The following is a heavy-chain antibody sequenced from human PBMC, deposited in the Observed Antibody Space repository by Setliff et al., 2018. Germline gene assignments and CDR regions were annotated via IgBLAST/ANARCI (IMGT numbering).Heavy chain of an antibody. Sequence: SVKVSCKASGYTFTGYYVHWVRQAPGQGLEWLGGTIPNFGTTNYAQEFQGRVTIITDESTSTAYMELSSLRFEDTAVYYCAREGVDTRSSTDYRYYMDLWGKGTTVTVSS. CDR3: AREGVDTRSSTDYRYYMDL. D-gene: IGHD5-18*01. J-gene: IGHJ6*03. V-gene: IGHV1-69*05. CDR1: GYTFTGYY. CDR2: TIPNFGTT.